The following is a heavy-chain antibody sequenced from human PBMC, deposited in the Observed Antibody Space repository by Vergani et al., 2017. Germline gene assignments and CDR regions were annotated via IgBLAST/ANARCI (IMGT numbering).Heavy chain of an antibody. Sequence: QVQLVESGGGVVQPGRSLRLSCAASGFTFSSYGMHWVRQAPGKGLEWVAVIWYDGSNKYYADSVKGRFTISRDNSKNTLYLQMNSLRAEDTAVYYCAKGGREVWFGELWSDYWGQGTLVTVSS. CDR1: GFTFSSYG. D-gene: IGHD3-10*01. CDR2: IWYDGSNK. CDR3: AKGGREVWFGELWSDY. J-gene: IGHJ4*02. V-gene: IGHV3-33*06.